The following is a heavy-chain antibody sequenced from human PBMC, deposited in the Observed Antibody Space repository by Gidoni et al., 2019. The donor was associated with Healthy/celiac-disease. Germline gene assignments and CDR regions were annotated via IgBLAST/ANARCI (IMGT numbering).Heavy chain of an antibody. D-gene: IGHD3-10*01. CDR3: ARSPPGVRGVGWFDP. Sequence: QVQLVQSGAEVKKPGSSVKVSCKASGGTVSSYAISWVRQAPGQGLEWMGGIIPIFGTANSAQKFQGRVTITADESTSTAYMELSSLRSEDTAVYYCARSPPGVRGVGWFDPWGQGTLVTVSS. J-gene: IGHJ5*02. CDR1: GGTVSSYA. V-gene: IGHV1-69*01. CDR2: IIPIFGTA.